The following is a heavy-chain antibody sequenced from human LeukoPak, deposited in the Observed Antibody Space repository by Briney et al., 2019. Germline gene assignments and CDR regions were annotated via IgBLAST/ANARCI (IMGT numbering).Heavy chain of an antibody. Sequence: PSETPSLTCTVSGYSISSGYYWGWIRQPPGKGLEWIGSFYHSGSTYYNPSLKSRVTISVDTSKNQFSLKLSSVTAADTAVYYCARDSSRQLVPYAFDIWGQGTMVTVSS. CDR1: GYSISSGYY. CDR2: FYHSGST. V-gene: IGHV4-38-2*02. CDR3: ARDSSRQLVPYAFDI. J-gene: IGHJ3*02. D-gene: IGHD6-13*01.